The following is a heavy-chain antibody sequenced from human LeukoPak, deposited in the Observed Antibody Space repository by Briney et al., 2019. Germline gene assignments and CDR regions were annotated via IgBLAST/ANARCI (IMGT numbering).Heavy chain of an antibody. CDR2: ISYDGSNK. CDR3: ARDPQGDSSGYYYVDYFDY. D-gene: IGHD3-22*01. Sequence: GGSLRLSCAASGFTFSSYAMHWVRQAPGKGLEWVAVISYDGSNKYYADSVKGRFTISRDNAKNSLYLQMNSLRAEDTAVYYCARDPQGDSSGYYYVDYFDYWGQGTLVTVSS. J-gene: IGHJ4*02. CDR1: GFTFSSYA. V-gene: IGHV3-30-3*01.